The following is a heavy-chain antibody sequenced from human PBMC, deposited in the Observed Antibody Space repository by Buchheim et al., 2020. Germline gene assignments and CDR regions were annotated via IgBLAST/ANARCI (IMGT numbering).Heavy chain of an antibody. J-gene: IGHJ4*02. CDR2: ISYDESNK. Sequence: QVQLVESGGGVVQPGRSLRLSCAASGFTFSSHGMHWVRPAPGKGLEWVAVISYDESNKYYAASVKGRFTISRDNSKNTLSLQMNSLRAEDTAVYYCAKGPIAAAGTFRDWGQGTL. D-gene: IGHD6-13*01. V-gene: IGHV3-30*18. CDR1: GFTFSSHG. CDR3: AKGPIAAAGTFRD.